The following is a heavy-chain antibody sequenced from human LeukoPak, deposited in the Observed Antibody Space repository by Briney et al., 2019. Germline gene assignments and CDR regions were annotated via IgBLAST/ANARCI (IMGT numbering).Heavy chain of an antibody. Sequence: ASVKVSCKGSGYTLTSYGISWVRQAPGQGLEWMGWISAYNGNTNYAQKLQGRVTMTTDTSTSTAYLELRSLRSDETAVYYCARDPRFDAFDIWGQGTMVTVSS. CDR1: GYTLTSYG. CDR2: ISAYNGNT. CDR3: ARDPRFDAFDI. V-gene: IGHV1-18*01. J-gene: IGHJ3*02.